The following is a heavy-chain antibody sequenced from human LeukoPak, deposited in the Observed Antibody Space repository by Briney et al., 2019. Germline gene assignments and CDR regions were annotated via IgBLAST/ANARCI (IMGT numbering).Heavy chain of an antibody. CDR2: INGDGSTT. J-gene: IGHJ4*02. CDR3: AKGSHPYDSSGYYSD. CDR1: GFTFSGYW. V-gene: IGHV3-74*01. D-gene: IGHD3-22*01. Sequence: QPGGSLRLSCAASGFTFSGYWMHWARQTPGKGLVWVSRINGDGSTTSYADSVKGRFTISRDNAKNTLYLQMNSLRAEDTAVYYCAKGSHPYDSSGYYSDWGQGTLVTVSS.